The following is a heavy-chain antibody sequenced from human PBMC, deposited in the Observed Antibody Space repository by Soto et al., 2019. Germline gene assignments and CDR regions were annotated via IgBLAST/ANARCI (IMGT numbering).Heavy chain of an antibody. CDR1: GGTFSSYA. D-gene: IGHD5-12*01. CDR2: IIPIFGTA. J-gene: IGHJ6*02. V-gene: IGHV1-69*13. CDR3: ARDLLAYSGYPYYYGMDV. Sequence: GASVKVSCKASGGTFSSYAISWVRQAPGQGLEWMGGIIPIFGTANYAQKFQGRVTITADESTSTAYMELSSLRSEDTAVYYCARDLLAYSGYPYYYGMDVWGQGTTVTVSS.